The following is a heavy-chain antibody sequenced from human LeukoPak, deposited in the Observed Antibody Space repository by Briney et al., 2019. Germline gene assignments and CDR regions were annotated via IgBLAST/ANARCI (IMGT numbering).Heavy chain of an antibody. CDR1: GGTFSSYA. CDR3: ARTMLLQYSGNYYFDY. D-gene: IGHD1-26*01. V-gene: IGHV1-69*13. J-gene: IGHJ4*02. CDR2: IIPIFGTA. Sequence: ASVKVSCKASGGTFSSYAISWVRQAPGQGLGWMGGIIPIFGTANYAQKFQGRVTITADESTSTAYMELSSLRSEDTAVYYCARTMLLQYSGNYYFDYWGQGTLVTVSS.